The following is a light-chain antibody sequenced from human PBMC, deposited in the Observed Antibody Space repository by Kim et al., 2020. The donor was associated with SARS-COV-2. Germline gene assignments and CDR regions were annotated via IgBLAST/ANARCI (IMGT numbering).Light chain of an antibody. CDR3: MQDTHWPFP. CDR2: KVS. Sequence: PASISCRSSQSLVYSDGYSFLNWFHQRPGHSPRRLIYKVSNRDSGVPDRFSGSVSGTDFTLQISRVEADDVGVYYFMQDTHWPFPFRPGAEVDIK. CDR1: QSLVYSDGYSF. J-gene: IGKJ3*01. V-gene: IGKV2-30*01.